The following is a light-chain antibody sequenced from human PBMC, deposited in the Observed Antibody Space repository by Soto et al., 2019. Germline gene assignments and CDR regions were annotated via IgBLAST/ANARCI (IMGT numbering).Light chain of an antibody. CDR2: SNN. CDR3: QSYDSSLTV. J-gene: IGLJ1*01. CDR1: SSNIGAGYD. Sequence: AVRTPPPSVTGAPAQRVAISCTGSSSNIGAGYDVHWYQQLPGRAPELLIYSNNNRPSGVPDRFSGSKSVTSASLAIAGLQAEDEADYYCQSYDSSLTVFGTGTKVTVL. V-gene: IGLV1-40*01.